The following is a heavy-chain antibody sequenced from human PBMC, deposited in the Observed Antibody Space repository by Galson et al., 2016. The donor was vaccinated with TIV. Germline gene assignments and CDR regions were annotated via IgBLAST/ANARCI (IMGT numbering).Heavy chain of an antibody. CDR1: GVTFSYFA. CDR3: ARGRGIYDSSGYFLFDH. D-gene: IGHD3-22*01. CDR2: IVPMFGTT. V-gene: IGHV1-69*01. Sequence: SGVTFSYFAFSWVRQAPGQGLEWMGGIVPMFGTTNYAQKFQGRVTISADESTTTAYLKLSSLRSEDTAVYYCARGRGIYDSSGYFLFDHWGQGTLVTVSS. J-gene: IGHJ5*02.